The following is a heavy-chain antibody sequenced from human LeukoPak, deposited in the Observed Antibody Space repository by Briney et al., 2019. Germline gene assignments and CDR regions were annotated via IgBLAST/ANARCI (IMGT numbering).Heavy chain of an antibody. CDR2: VFHTGNT. D-gene: IGHD5-24*01. J-gene: IGHJ5*02. Sequence: SETLSLTCGVYGGSFSGNYWNWIRQPPGKGLEWIGEVFHTGNTNYSPSLKSRLTISVDASKNQFSLRLTSVTAADTAVYYCARGXXDLERWQQGEKGWLDPWGQGILVTVSS. V-gene: IGHV4-34*01. CDR1: GGSFSGNY. CDR3: ARGXXDLERWQQGEKGWLDP.